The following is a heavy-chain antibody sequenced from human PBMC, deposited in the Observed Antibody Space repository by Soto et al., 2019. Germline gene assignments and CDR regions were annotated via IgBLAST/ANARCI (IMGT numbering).Heavy chain of an antibody. CDR1: GFTFSSYS. D-gene: IGHD7-27*01. J-gene: IGHJ4*02. Sequence: GGSLRLSCAASGFTFSSYSMNWVRQAPGKGLEWVSSISSSSSYIYYADSVKGRFTISRDNAKNSLYLQMNSLRAEDTAVYYCARESWAGEGDFDYWGQGTLVTVSS. V-gene: IGHV3-21*01. CDR3: ARESWAGEGDFDY. CDR2: ISSSSSYI.